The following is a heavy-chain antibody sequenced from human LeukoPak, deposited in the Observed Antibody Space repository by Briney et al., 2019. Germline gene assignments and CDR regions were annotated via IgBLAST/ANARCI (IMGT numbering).Heavy chain of an antibody. D-gene: IGHD6-6*01. CDR2: ISYDGSNK. CDR3: ARGGEPAARPPYYFDY. V-gene: IGHV3-30-3*01. Sequence: PGGSLRLSCAASGFTFSSYAMHWVRQAPGKGLEWVAVISYDGSNKYYADSVRGRFTISRDNSKNTLYLQMNSLRAEDTAVYYCARGGEPAARPPYYFDYWGQGTLVTVSS. CDR1: GFTFSSYA. J-gene: IGHJ4*02.